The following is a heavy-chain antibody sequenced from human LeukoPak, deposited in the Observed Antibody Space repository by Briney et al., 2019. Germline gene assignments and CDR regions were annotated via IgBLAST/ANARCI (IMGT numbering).Heavy chain of an antibody. CDR2: IYYSGST. J-gene: IGHJ5*02. CDR3: ARDSRTTIFGVVSWWFDP. V-gene: IGHV4-59*01. D-gene: IGHD3-3*01. CDR1: GGSISSYY. Sequence: SETLSLTCTVSGGSISSYYWSWIRQPPGKGLEWIGYIYYSGSTNYNPSLKSRVTISVDTSKNQFSLKLSSVTAADTAAYYCARDSRTTIFGVVSWWFDPWGQGTLVTVSS.